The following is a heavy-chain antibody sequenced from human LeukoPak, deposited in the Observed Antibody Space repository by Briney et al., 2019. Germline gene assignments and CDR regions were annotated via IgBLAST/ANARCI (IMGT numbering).Heavy chain of an antibody. D-gene: IGHD7-27*01. J-gene: IGHJ3*02. V-gene: IGHV3-23*01. Sequence: QPGGSLRLSCAASGXTFTNYAINWVRQAPGKGLEWVAAISGRGANTYYADSVKGQFTISRDNSKNTLYLQMSTLRAEDTAVYYCAKATAPHLGYAFDIWGQGTMVIVFS. CDR3: AKATAPHLGYAFDI. CDR2: ISGRGANT. CDR1: GXTFTNYA.